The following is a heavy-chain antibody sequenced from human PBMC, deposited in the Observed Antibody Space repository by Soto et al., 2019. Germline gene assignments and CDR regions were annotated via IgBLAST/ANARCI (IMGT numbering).Heavy chain of an antibody. Sequence: SETLSLTCSVSGAPITSNYWTWIRQPPGKGLEWIGYLDHQGYSNYSPSLRSRVSMSIDTSKNQLSLKVHSVTAADTAVYYCARVTVTGYFDWLDPWGQGSLVTVSS. CDR1: GAPITSNY. CDR3: ARVTVTGYFDWLDP. V-gene: IGHV4-59*01. CDR2: LDHQGYS. D-gene: IGHD3-9*01. J-gene: IGHJ5*02.